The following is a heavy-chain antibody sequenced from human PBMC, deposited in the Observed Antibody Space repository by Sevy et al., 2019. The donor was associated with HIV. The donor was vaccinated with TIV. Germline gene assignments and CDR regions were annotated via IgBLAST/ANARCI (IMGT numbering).Heavy chain of an antibody. D-gene: IGHD3-22*01. CDR3: AKDLYYYDRTDAFDI. J-gene: IGHJ3*02. Sequence: GGSLRLSCAASGFTFSSYGMHWVRQAPGKGLKWVAVISYDGSNKYYADSVKGRFTISRDNSKNTLYLQMNSLRAEDTAVYYCAKDLYYYDRTDAFDIWGQWTMVTVS. V-gene: IGHV3-30*18. CDR2: ISYDGSNK. CDR1: GFTFSSYG.